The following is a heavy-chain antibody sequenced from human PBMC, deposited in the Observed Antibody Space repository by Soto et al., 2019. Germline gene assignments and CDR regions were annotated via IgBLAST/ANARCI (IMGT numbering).Heavy chain of an antibody. V-gene: IGHV1-18*01. D-gene: IGHD3-16*02. CDR1: GYNLTNHG. J-gene: IGHJ3*02. CDR3: ARGYYDYVWGSYRPNDAFDI. Sequence: ASVKGACKAAGYNLTNHGISWVRQAPGQGLEWMGWINPYDAETDYVEKFQGRVTMSTDTSTTTAYMELRSLRSDDTAVYYCARGYYDYVWGSYRPNDAFDIWGQGTTVTVS. CDR2: INPYDAET.